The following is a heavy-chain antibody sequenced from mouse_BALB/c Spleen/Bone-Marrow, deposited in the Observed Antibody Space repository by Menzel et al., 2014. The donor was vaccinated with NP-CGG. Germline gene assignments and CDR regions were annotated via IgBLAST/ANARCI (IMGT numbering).Heavy chain of an antibody. CDR1: GYTFTSYV. CDR2: INPYNDGT. J-gene: IGHJ2*01. CDR3: GRRGRIAEALGY. Sequence: EVQLQQSGPEQVKPGASVKMSCKASGYTFTSYVMHWVKQKPGQGLEWIGYINPYNDGTKYNEKFKGKATLTSDKSSSTTDLELNSRTSEDSAVYYCGRRGRIAEALGYWGQGTTLTVSS. V-gene: IGHV1-14*01. D-gene: IGHD3-2*02.